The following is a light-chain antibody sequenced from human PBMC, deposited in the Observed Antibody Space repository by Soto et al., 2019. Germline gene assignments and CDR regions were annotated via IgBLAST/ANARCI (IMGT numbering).Light chain of an antibody. CDR3: QQHGKWLT. CDR1: QSFGRY. V-gene: IGKV3-11*01. J-gene: IGKJ4*01. Sequence: EIVLIRCRPTLTISKGEGATISCRASQSFGRYLACYQHKPAQAPRLLMYDAFHRAIRIPARFSGSESGTDLTITISRLETEEVAFYFWQQHGKWLTFGRGTTVDMK. CDR2: DAF.